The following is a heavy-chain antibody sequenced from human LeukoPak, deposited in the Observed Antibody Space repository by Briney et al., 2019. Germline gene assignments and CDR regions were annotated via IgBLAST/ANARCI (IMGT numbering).Heavy chain of an antibody. Sequence: SETLSLTCTVSGGSISSYYWSWIRQPPGKGLEWIGYIDYSGYTNYNPSLKSRVTISVDTSKNQFSLKLSSVTAADTAMYYCARDRPNVDSTGYFSRHDAFDIWGQGTMVTVSS. J-gene: IGHJ3*02. D-gene: IGHD3-22*01. CDR1: GGSISSYY. V-gene: IGHV4-59*12. CDR3: ARDRPNVDSTGYFSRHDAFDI. CDR2: IDYSGYT.